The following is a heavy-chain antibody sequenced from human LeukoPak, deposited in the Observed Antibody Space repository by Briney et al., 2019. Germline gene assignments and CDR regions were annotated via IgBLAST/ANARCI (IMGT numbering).Heavy chain of an antibody. Sequence: VASVKVSCKASGYTFTSYGISWVRQAPGQGLEWMGWISAYNDNTNYAQKLQGRVTMTTDTSTSTAYMGLMSLRSDDTAVYYCARDSPIIAAAGDFDYWGQGTLVTVSS. CDR3: ARDSPIIAAAGDFDY. CDR1: GYTFTSYG. D-gene: IGHD6-13*01. J-gene: IGHJ4*02. CDR2: ISAYNDNT. V-gene: IGHV1-18*01.